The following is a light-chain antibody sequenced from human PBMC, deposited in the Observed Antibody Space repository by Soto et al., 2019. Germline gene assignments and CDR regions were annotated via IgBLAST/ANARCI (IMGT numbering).Light chain of an antibody. Sequence: EIVMTQSPATLSVSPGERATLSCRASQSVSSNLAWYQHQPGQPPRLLIYGASTRATGIPARFSGSGSGTDFTLTISSLQSEDLAVYYCQQYNTWPPMYTFGQGTKLEIK. CDR1: QSVSSN. CDR2: GAS. J-gene: IGKJ2*01. V-gene: IGKV3-15*01. CDR3: QQYNTWPPMYT.